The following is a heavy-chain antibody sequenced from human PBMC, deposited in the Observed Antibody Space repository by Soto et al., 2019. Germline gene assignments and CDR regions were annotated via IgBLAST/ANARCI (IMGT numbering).Heavy chain of an antibody. CDR3: ARDHYGSGSFSKFDY. CDR1: GFTFSSYN. V-gene: IGHV3-48*02. CDR2: ISHSSSTI. Sequence: GGSLRLSCAASGFTFSSYNMNWVRQAPGKGLEWVSYISHSSSTIYYADSVKGRFTISRDNAKNSLHLQMNSLRDEDTAVYYCARDHYGSGSFSKFDYWGQGTLVTVSS. D-gene: IGHD3-10*01. J-gene: IGHJ4*02.